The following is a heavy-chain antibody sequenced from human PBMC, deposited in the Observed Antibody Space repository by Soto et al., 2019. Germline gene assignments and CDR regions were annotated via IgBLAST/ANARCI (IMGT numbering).Heavy chain of an antibody. CDR2: IIPIFGTA. V-gene: IGHV1-69*01. D-gene: IGHD5-12*01. J-gene: IGHJ4*02. CDR1: GGTFSSYA. Sequence: QVQLVQSGAEVKKPGSSVKVSCKASGGTFSSYAISWVRQAPGQGLEWMGGIIPIFGTANYARKFQGRVTITADESTSTAYMELSSLRSEDTAVYYCARTPRWLQLSFLYFDYWGQGTLVTVSS. CDR3: ARTPRWLQLSFLYFDY.